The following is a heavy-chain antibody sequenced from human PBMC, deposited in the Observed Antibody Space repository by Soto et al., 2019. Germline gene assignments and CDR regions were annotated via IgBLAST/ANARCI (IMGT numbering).Heavy chain of an antibody. D-gene: IGHD5-18*01. CDR1: GGSISSSSYY. CDR2: IYYSGST. V-gene: IGHV4-39*01. CDR3: ARHGRYSYDPDYYGMDV. J-gene: IGHJ6*02. Sequence: QLQLQESGPGLVKPSETLSLTCTVSGGSISSSSYYWGWIRQPPGKGLEWIGSIYYSGSTYYNPSLKSRVTISVDTSKNQFSLKLSSVTAADTAVYYCARHGRYSYDPDYYGMDVWGQGTTVTVSS.